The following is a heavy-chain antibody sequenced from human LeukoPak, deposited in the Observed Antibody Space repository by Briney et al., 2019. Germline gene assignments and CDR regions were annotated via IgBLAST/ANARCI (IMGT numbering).Heavy chain of an antibody. CDR3: ARERYCSSTSCYGENYFDY. J-gene: IGHJ4*02. CDR2: IYSGGST. CDR1: GFTVSSNY. D-gene: IGHD2-2*01. V-gene: IGHV3-53*01. Sequence: GGSLRLSCAASGFTVSSNYMSWVRQAPGKGLEWVSVIYSGGSTYYADSVKGRFTISRDNSKNTLYLQMNSLGAEDTAVYYCARERYCSSTSCYGENYFDYWGQGTLVTVSS.